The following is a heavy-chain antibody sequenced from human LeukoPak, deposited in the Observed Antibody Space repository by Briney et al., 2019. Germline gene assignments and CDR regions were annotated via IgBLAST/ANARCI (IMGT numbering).Heavy chain of an antibody. D-gene: IGHD6-6*01. Sequence: ASVKVSCKASGYTFTGYYMHWVRQAPGQGLEWMGWINPNSGGTNYAQKFQGRVTMTRDTSISTAYMELSRLRSDDTAVYYCARDLRSIAARRRGYYFDYWGQGTLVTVSP. CDR3: ARDLRSIAARRRGYYFDY. CDR2: INPNSGGT. J-gene: IGHJ4*02. CDR1: GYTFTGYY. V-gene: IGHV1-2*02.